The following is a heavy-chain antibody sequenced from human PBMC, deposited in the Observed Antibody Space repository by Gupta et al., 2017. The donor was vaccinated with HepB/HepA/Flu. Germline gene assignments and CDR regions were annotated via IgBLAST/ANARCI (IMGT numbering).Heavy chain of an antibody. V-gene: IGHV3-23*01. D-gene: IGHD3-3*01. CDR2: IGSDLRN. CDR3: VKDLYFWSAMDV. Sequence: VQLLESGGDLAQSGGSLSILCTASGFTLGGTAMSSVRQAPGKGLEWFSEIGSDLRNHYADCVRGRFTISRDNSQNTVYLQMNSLRADDTAFYYCVKDLYFWSAMDVWGKGTTVTVSS. J-gene: IGHJ6*03. CDR1: GFTLGGTA.